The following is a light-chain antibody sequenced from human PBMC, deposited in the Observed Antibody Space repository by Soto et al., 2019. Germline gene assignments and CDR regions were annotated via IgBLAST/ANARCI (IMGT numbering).Light chain of an antibody. CDR1: HSLVYSDGTAY. V-gene: IGKV2-30*01. CDR2: RVS. CDR3: MQGTHWPPT. Sequence: DVVMTQSPPSLPVTLGQPASISCRSSHSLVYSDGTAYLSWFQQRPGQPPRRLIYRVSNRDSGVPDRFSGSGSATDFTLRISRVEAEDVGVYYCMQGTHWPPTFGQGTKVEIK. J-gene: IGKJ1*01.